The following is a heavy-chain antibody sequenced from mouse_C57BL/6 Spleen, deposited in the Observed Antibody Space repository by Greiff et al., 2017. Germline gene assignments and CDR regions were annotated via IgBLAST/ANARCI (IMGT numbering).Heavy chain of an antibody. V-gene: IGHV1-50*01. CDR2: IDPSDSYT. CDR3: ARSSSGYRSYFDY. J-gene: IGHJ2*01. Sequence: QVQLQQPGAELVKPGASVKLSCKASGYTFTSYWMQWVKQRPGQGLEWIGEIDPSDSYTNYNQKFKGKATLTVDTSSSTAYMQRSSLTSEDSAVYYCARSSSGYRSYFDYWGQGTTLTVSS. D-gene: IGHD3-2*02. CDR1: GYTFTSYW.